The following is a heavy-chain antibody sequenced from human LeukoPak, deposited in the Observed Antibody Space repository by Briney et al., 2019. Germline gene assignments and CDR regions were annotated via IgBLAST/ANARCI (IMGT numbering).Heavy chain of an antibody. Sequence: GGSLRLSCAASGFTLSSYEMNWVRQAPGKGLEWVSYISSSGITIYYADSVKRRFTISRDHAKNSLYLQMNSLRAEDTAVYYCARDFRYFGLDYWGQGTLVTVSS. D-gene: IGHD3-9*01. CDR3: ARDFRYFGLDY. V-gene: IGHV3-48*03. J-gene: IGHJ4*02. CDR2: ISSSGITI. CDR1: GFTLSSYE.